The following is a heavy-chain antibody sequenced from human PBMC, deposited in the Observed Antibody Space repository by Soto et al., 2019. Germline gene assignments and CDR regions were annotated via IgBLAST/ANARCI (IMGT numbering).Heavy chain of an antibody. CDR2: ISYDGRTK. J-gene: IGHJ4*02. V-gene: IGHV3-30*04. CDR1: GFTFSGYA. Sequence: QVQLVASGGGVVQPGKSLTISCAASGFTFSGYALHWVRQAPGKGLEWVTLISYDGRTKYYADSVKGRFTISRDNSKNTLFLQMTSLRTEDTAIYYCARDISDTAMVEGASDYWGQGTLVTVSS. D-gene: IGHD5-18*01. CDR3: ARDISDTAMVEGASDY.